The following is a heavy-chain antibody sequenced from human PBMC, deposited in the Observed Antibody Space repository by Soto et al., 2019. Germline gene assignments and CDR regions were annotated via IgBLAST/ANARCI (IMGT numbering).Heavy chain of an antibody. CDR2: IYHSGST. D-gene: IGHD3-10*01. V-gene: IGHV4-4*02. CDR1: TGFISSSNW. CDR3: ARGVYYYGSGSYPKPRFDP. Sequence: SETLSLTCAVSTGFISSSNWWSWGRQPPGKGLEWIGEIYHSGSTNYNPSLKSRVTISVDKSKNQFSLKLSSVTAADTAVYYCARGVYYYGSGSYPKPRFDPWGQGTLVTVSS. J-gene: IGHJ5*02.